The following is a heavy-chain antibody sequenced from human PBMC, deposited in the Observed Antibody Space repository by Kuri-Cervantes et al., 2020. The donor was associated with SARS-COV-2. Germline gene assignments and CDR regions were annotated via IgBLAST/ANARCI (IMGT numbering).Heavy chain of an antibody. D-gene: IGHD3-16*01. J-gene: IGHJ4*02. V-gene: IGHV4-39*07. Sequence: GSLRLSCTVTGDSVNSINYYWTWIRQPPGKGLEWIGSIYYSGSTNYKPSLKSRVTISVDTSKNQFSLKLSSVTAADTAVYYCARDGGTSFADYWGQGTLVTVSS. CDR3: ARDGGTSFADY. CDR2: IYYSGST. CDR1: GDSVNSINYY.